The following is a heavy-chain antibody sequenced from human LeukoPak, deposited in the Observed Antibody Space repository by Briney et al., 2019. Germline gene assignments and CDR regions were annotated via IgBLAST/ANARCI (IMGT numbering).Heavy chain of an antibody. D-gene: IGHD3-22*01. Sequence: GASVKVSCKASGGTFSNYVISWVRQAPGQGLEWMGGIIPIFGTANYAQKFQGRVTITTDESTSTAYMELSSLRSEDTAVYFCARVTRRGSGYSLYFDSWGQRTLVTVSS. J-gene: IGHJ4*02. CDR2: IIPIFGTA. CDR3: ARVTRRGSGYSLYFDS. V-gene: IGHV1-69*05. CDR1: GGTFSNYV.